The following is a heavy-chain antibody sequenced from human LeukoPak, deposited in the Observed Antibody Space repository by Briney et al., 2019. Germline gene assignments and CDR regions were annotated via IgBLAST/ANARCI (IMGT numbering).Heavy chain of an antibody. CDR1: GFTFSSYS. D-gene: IGHD4-17*01. Sequence: GGSLRLSCAASGFTFSSYSMNWVRQAPGKGLEWGSYISSSSSTIYYADSVKGRFTISRDNAKHSLYLQMNSLRAEDTAVYYCARDQTTVYGDYRLDYWGQGTLVTVSS. CDR2: ISSSSSTI. V-gene: IGHV3-48*04. J-gene: IGHJ4*02. CDR3: ARDQTTVYGDYRLDY.